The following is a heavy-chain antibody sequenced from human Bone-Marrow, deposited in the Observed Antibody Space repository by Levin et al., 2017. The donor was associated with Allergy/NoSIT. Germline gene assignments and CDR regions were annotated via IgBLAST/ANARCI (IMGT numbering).Heavy chain of an antibody. J-gene: IGHJ3*02. D-gene: IGHD2-8*02. V-gene: IGHV4-4*02. Sequence: TSGGSLRLSCAVSGGSISSSNWWNWVRQSPGGGLEWIGEIYHSGSTNYNPSLKNRIFISVDKSRNQFSLRLNSVTAADTALYYCARRNSSWVVFAFDMWGQRTLVTVSS. CDR3: ARRNSSWVVFAFDM. CDR1: GGSISSSNW. CDR2: IYHSGST.